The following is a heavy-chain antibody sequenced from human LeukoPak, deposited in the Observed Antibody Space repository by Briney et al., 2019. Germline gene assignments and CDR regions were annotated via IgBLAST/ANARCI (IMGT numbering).Heavy chain of an antibody. Sequence: SGGSLRLSCAASGFTFSDYYMSWIRQAPGKGPEWVSYISSSGSTIYYADSVKGRFTISRDNAKNSLYLQMNSLRAEDTAVYYCARGGSSWYSPRYYYYYMDVWGKGTTVTVSS. V-gene: IGHV3-11*04. CDR2: ISSSGSTI. CDR3: ARGGSSWYSPRYYYYYMDV. J-gene: IGHJ6*03. D-gene: IGHD6-13*01. CDR1: GFTFSDYY.